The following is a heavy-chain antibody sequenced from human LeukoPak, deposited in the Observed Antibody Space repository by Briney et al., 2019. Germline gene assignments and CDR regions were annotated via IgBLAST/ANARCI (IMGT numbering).Heavy chain of an antibody. CDR2: IGSSVNTT. CDR3: ARDQAFDWFYYYYGMDV. CDR1: GFPFSNYA. D-gene: IGHD3-9*01. J-gene: IGHJ6*02. Sequence: GSLRLACAASGFPFSNYALSWVRQAPGKGLEWVSSIGSSVNTTHYADSVKGRFTISRDNSKNTLYLQMNSLSAEDTAIYYCARDQAFDWFYYYYGMDVWGLGTTVIVSS. V-gene: IGHV3-23*01.